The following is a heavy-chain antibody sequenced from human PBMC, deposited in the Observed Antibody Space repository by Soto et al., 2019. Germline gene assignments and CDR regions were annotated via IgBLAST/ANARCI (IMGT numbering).Heavy chain of an antibody. CDR2: ISGSGGST. V-gene: IGHV3-23*01. D-gene: IGHD6-19*01. CDR3: SKEKVAGSGWDYFDY. J-gene: IGHJ4*02. CDR1: EFTFSSYP. Sequence: GGSLKPSFAASEFTFSSYPLTGARQAPGEGVEGVSAISGSGGSTYYADAVKGRFTISRDNSTNTLYLQMNSLRAEETAVYYCSKEKVAGSGWDYFDYWGQGTLVTVSS.